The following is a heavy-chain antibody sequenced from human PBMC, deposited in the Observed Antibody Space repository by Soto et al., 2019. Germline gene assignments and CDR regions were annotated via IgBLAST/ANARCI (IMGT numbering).Heavy chain of an antibody. CDR2: IYPGDSDT. D-gene: IGHD5-18*01. CDR3: ARQKSGYSYGLYYYYGMDV. V-gene: IGHV5-51*01. Sequence: PGESLKISCKGSGYSFTSYWIGWVRQMPGKGLEWMGIIYPGDSDTRYSPSFQGQVTISADKSTSTAYLQWSSLKASDTAMYYCARQKSGYSYGLYYYYGMDVWGQGTTVTVSS. CDR1: GYSFTSYW. J-gene: IGHJ6*02.